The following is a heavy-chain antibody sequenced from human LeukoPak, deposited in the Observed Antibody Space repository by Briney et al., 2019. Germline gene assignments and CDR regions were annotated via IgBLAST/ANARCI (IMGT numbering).Heavy chain of an antibody. J-gene: IGHJ2*01. Sequence: PSETLSLTCTASGASISSDYWSWIRQPPGKGLELIGFISYSGSTTYNPSLKSRVTISVDTSRSQFSLKLTSVTAADTAVYYCARLGSNNGWYWHFDVWGRRTLVTVSS. CDR3: ARLGSNNGWYWHFDV. D-gene: IGHD2-8*01. V-gene: IGHV4-59*08. CDR2: ISYSGST. CDR1: GASISSDY.